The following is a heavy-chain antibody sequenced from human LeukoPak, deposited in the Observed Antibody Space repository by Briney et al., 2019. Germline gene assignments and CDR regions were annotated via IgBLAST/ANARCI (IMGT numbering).Heavy chain of an antibody. CDR2: INPGGGST. CDR3: ARGGVGATTYVWFDA. CDR1: GYTFTNYY. D-gene: IGHD1-26*01. V-gene: IGHV1-46*01. J-gene: IGHJ5*02. Sequence: ASVKVSCKASGYTFTNYYIHWVRQAPGQGLECMGIINPGGGSTSYAQKFQGRVTMTRDMSTRTVYMELSSLRSEDTAVYYCARGGVGATTYVWFDAWGQGTLVTVSS.